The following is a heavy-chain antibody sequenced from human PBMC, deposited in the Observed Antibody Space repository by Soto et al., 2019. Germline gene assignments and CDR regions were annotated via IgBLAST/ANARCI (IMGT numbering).Heavy chain of an antibody. CDR2: IVVGSGNT. Sequence: SVKVSCKASGFTFTRSAVQWVRQARGQRLEWIGWIVVGSGNTIYAQKFQERVTITRDMSTSTAYMELSSLRSEDTAVHYCAAQGAIRGYYYGVDVWGQGTTVTVSS. D-gene: IGHD2-2*02. V-gene: IGHV1-58*01. CDR3: AAQGAIRGYYYGVDV. CDR1: GFTFTRSA. J-gene: IGHJ6*02.